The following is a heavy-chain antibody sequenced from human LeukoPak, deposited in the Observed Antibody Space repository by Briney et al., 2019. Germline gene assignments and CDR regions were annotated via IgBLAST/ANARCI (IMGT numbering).Heavy chain of an antibody. CDR1: GFTFDDYA. CDR3: AKAAGTGLGAFDI. V-gene: IGHV3-9*03. J-gene: IGHJ3*02. Sequence: PGGSLRLSCAASGFTFDDYAMHWVRQAPGKSLEWVSGISWNSGSIGYADSVKGRFTISRDNAKNSLYLQMNSLRAEDMALYYCAKAAGTGLGAFDIWGQGTMVTVSS. CDR2: ISWNSGSI. D-gene: IGHD6-13*01.